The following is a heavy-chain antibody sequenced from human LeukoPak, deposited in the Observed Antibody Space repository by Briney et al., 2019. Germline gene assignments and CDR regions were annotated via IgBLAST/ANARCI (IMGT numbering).Heavy chain of an antibody. J-gene: IGHJ3*02. D-gene: IGHD2-15*01. CDR3: ARDRVVGLGIDNAFDI. CDR1: GGTFSSYA. V-gene: IGHV1-69*13. Sequence: SLKVSCKASGGTFSSYAISWVRQAPGQGLAWMGGIIPVFGTANYAQTFQGRVTITADESTSTAYMELSSLRSEDAVAYYCARDRVVGLGIDNAFDIWGHGKMVTVSS. CDR2: IIPVFGTA.